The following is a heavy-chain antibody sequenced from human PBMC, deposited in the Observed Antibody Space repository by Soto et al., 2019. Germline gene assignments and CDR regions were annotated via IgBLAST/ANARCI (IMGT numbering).Heavy chain of an antibody. Sequence: GGSLRLSCAASGFTFSSYAMSWVRQAPGKGLEWVSAISGSGGSTYYADSVKGRFTISRDHSKNTLYLQMNSLRAEDTAVYYCVKARTERMAEAGSYGTIYYYYGMDVWGQGTTVTVSS. CDR1: GFTFSSYA. CDR3: VKARTERMAEAGSYGTIYYYYGMDV. V-gene: IGHV3-23*01. CDR2: ISGSGGST. D-gene: IGHD1-26*01. J-gene: IGHJ6*02.